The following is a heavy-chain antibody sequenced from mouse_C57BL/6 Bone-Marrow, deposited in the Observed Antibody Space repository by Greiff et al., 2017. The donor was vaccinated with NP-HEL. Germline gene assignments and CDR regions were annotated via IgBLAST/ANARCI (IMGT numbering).Heavy chain of an antibody. CDR3: APNYYGSSYPFAY. D-gene: IGHD1-1*01. CDR1: GYTFTSYG. J-gene: IGHJ3*01. CDR2: IYPRSGNT. V-gene: IGHV1-81*01. Sequence: QVQLQQSGAELARPGASVKLSCKASGYTFTSYGISWVKQRTGQGLEWIGEIYPRSGNTYYNEKFKGKATLTADKSSSTAYMELRSLTSEDSAVYFCAPNYYGSSYPFAYWGQVTLVTVSA.